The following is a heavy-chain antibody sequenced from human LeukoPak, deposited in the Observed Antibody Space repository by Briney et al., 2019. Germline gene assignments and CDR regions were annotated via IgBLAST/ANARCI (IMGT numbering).Heavy chain of an antibody. CDR2: IYPADSDT. J-gene: IGHJ4*02. CDR1: GYSSTSYW. Sequence: GESLKIPCKASGYSSTSYWIGWVRQMPGRGREWIGIIYPADSDTRYSPSFQGQVTLSDDKSINTADLQGSSLKASDTASYYCARLEGYSGRWGERTLVTVSS. CDR3: ARLEGYSGR. D-gene: IGHD3-3*01. V-gene: IGHV5-51*01.